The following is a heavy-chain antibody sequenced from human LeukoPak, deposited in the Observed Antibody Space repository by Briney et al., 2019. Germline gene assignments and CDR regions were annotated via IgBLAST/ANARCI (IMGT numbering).Heavy chain of an antibody. CDR1: GFTFSSYE. J-gene: IGHJ3*02. CDR3: ARSDIVATIGGDAFDI. D-gene: IGHD5-12*01. V-gene: IGHV3-48*03. CDR2: ISSSGSTI. Sequence: GGSLRLSCAASGFTFSSYEMNWVRQAPGKGLEWVSYISSSGSTIYYADSVKGRFTISRDNAKNSLYLQMNSLRAEDTAVYYCARSDIVATIGGDAFDIWGQGTMVTVSS.